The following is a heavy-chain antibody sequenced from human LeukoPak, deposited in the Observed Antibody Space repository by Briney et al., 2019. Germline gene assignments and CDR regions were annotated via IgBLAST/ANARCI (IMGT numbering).Heavy chain of an antibody. CDR2: IYTSGST. CDR3: ARGGGLNSGSYYGGDAFDI. J-gene: IGHJ3*02. Sequence: SETLSLTCTVSGGSISSYYWSWIRQPAGKGLEWIGRIYTSGSTNYNPSLKSRVTMSVDTSKNQFSLKLSSVTAADTAVYYCARGGGLNSGSYYGGDAFDIWGQGTMVTVSS. D-gene: IGHD1-26*01. V-gene: IGHV4-4*07. CDR1: GGSISSYY.